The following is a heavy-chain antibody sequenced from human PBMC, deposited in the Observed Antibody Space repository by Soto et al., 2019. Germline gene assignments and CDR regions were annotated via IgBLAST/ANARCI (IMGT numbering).Heavy chain of an antibody. D-gene: IGHD2-15*01. CDR1: GFTFSSYA. J-gene: IGHJ3*02. Sequence: EVQLLESGGGLVQPGGSLRLSCAASGFTFSSYAMSWVRQAPGKGLEWVSAISGSGGSTYYADSVKGRFTISRDNSKNTLYLQMNSLRAEDTAVYYCAKEDGCSGGSCYSEAFDIWRQGTMVTVSS. CDR3: AKEDGCSGGSCYSEAFDI. CDR2: ISGSGGST. V-gene: IGHV3-23*01.